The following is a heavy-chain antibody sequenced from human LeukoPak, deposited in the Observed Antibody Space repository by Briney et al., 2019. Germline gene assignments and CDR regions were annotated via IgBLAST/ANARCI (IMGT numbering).Heavy chain of an antibody. Sequence: GGSLRLSCAASGFTFSSYGMSWVRQAPGKGLEWVSTINAGGDNTYYADSVKGRFTVSRDNSKNTLYLQMNSLRAEDTAVYYCAKDRAGVFDYWGQGTLVTVSS. J-gene: IGHJ4*02. V-gene: IGHV3-23*01. CDR1: GFTFSSYG. D-gene: IGHD3-10*01. CDR3: AKDRAGVFDY. CDR2: INAGGDNT.